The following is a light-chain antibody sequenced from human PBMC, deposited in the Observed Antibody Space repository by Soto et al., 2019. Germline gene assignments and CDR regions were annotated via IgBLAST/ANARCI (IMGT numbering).Light chain of an antibody. CDR2: DVS. J-gene: IGLJ1*01. CDR1: SSYVGGYNY. CDR3: SSYTSSISYV. Sequence: QSLLTQPPSPSGSPGQSVAISRPGASSYVGGYNYVSWYQSHPGEAPKLIIYDVSNRPSGVSDRFSGSKSGNTASLTISGLQAEDEADYYCSSYTSSISYVFGTGTKVTVL. V-gene: IGLV2-14*01.